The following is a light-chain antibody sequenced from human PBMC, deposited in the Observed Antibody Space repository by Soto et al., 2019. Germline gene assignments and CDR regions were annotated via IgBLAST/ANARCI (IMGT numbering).Light chain of an antibody. CDR2: DVS. CDR3: SSYTSRSTLGV. CDR1: NSDIGGYNY. Sequence: QSALTQPASVSGCPGQSITISCTGTNSDIGGYNYVSWYQQHPGKAPKLMIYDVSNRPSGVSYRFSGSKSGNTASLTISGLQAEDEADYYCSSYTSRSTLGVFGGGTKVTVL. J-gene: IGLJ2*01. V-gene: IGLV2-14*03.